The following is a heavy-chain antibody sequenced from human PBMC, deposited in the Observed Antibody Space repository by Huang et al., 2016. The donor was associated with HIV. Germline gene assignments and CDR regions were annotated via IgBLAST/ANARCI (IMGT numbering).Heavy chain of an antibody. CDR1: GGSISSSRYY. Sequence: LQLQESGPGLVKSSETLSLICTVSGGSISSSRYYWGWIPQPPGKGPEWSGSIYYSGNTYYTPPLTSRVTISVDTSKNQFSLKVNSVTAADTAVYYCARHGRVAGHYYNNMDVWGRGTTVTVSS. D-gene: IGHD6-19*01. CDR3: ARHGRVAGHYYNNMDV. CDR2: IYYSGNT. J-gene: IGHJ6*02. V-gene: IGHV4-39*01.